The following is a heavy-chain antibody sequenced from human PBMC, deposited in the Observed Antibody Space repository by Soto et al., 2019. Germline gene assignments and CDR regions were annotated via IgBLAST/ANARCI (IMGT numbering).Heavy chain of an antibody. J-gene: IGHJ6*02. D-gene: IGHD1-26*01. Sequence: GGSLRLSXAASGFTFSSYWMSWVRQAPGKGLEWVANIKQDGSEKYYVDSVKGRFTISRDNAKNSLYLQMNSLRAEDTAVYYCARYSIVGPRGYYYGMDVWGQGTTVTVSS. CDR1: GFTFSSYW. CDR2: IKQDGSEK. V-gene: IGHV3-7*01. CDR3: ARYSIVGPRGYYYGMDV.